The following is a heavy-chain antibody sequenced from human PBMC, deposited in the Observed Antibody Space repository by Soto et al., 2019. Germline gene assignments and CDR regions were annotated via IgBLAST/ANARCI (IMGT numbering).Heavy chain of an antibody. CDR1: GFTFSSYG. CDR2: IWYDGSNK. CDR3: ARDHSGYDEAKNYFDY. V-gene: IGHV3-33*01. D-gene: IGHD5-12*01. Sequence: GGSLRLSCAASGFTFSSYGMHWVRQAPGKGLEWVAVIWYDGSNKYYADSVKGRFTISRDNSKNTLYLQMNSLRAEDTAVYYCARDHSGYDEAKNYFDYWGQGTLVTVSS. J-gene: IGHJ4*02.